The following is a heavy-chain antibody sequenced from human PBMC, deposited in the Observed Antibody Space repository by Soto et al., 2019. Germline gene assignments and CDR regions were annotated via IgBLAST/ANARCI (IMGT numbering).Heavy chain of an antibody. D-gene: IGHD6-13*01. Sequence: EGQLLESGGGLVQPGGSLRRSCAASGFTFSDYAMSWVRQGPGKELEWASGISGVGGSTYYPDSVKGRFTISRDNSKNTVYLQMNNLTAGDTAVYFCAKQRVGSSWYRDFDLWGQGTLVTVSS. CDR2: ISGVGGST. V-gene: IGHV3-23*01. CDR1: GFTFSDYA. J-gene: IGHJ4*02. CDR3: AKQRVGSSWYRDFDL.